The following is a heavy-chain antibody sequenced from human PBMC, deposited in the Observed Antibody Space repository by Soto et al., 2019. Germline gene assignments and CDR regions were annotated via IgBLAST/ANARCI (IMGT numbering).Heavy chain of an antibody. J-gene: IGHJ6*02. CDR3: AKVRQQLVTFYGMDV. V-gene: IGHV3-23*01. Sequence: GGSLRLSCAASGFTFSSYAMSWFRQAPGKGLEWGSAVTGSGGSTYYAASVKGRFTISRDNSKNTRYLQMNSLRAEDTAVYYCAKVRQQLVTFYGMDVWGQGTTVTVSS. CDR2: VTGSGGST. CDR1: GFTFSSYA. D-gene: IGHD6-13*01.